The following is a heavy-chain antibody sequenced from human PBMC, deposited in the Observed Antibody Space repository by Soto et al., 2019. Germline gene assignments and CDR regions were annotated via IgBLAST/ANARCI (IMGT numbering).Heavy chain of an antibody. J-gene: IGHJ4*02. V-gene: IGHV3-33*01. D-gene: IGHD3-10*01. CDR2: IWYDGSNK. CDR3: ARGPRITMVRGNTNRSGFDY. Sequence: GGSPRLSCAASGFTFSSYGMHWVRQAPGKGLEWVAVIWYDGSNKYYADSVKGRFTISRDNSKNTLYLQMNSLRAEDTAVYYCARGPRITMVRGNTNRSGFDYWGQGTLVTVSS. CDR1: GFTFSSYG.